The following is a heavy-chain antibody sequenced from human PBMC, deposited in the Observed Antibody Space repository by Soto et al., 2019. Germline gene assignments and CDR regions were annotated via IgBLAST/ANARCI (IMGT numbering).Heavy chain of an antibody. V-gene: IGHV3-33*01. CDR3: ARDADYYDSSGYYSFGY. CDR1: GFTFSSYG. Sequence: QVQLVESGGGVVQPGRSLRLSCAASGFTFSSYGMHWVRQAPGKGLEWVAVIWYDGSNKYYADSVKGRFTISRDNSKNTLYLQMNSLRAEDTAVYYCARDADYYDSSGYYSFGYWGQGTLVTFSS. D-gene: IGHD3-22*01. CDR2: IWYDGSNK. J-gene: IGHJ4*02.